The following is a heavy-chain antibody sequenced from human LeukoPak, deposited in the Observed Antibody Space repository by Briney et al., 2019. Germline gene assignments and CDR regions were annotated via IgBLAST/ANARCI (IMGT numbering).Heavy chain of an antibody. V-gene: IGHV3-48*03. CDR3: ASVRSIAATNYYFDY. J-gene: IGHJ4*02. CDR2: ISSSGSTI. CDR1: GFTFSSYE. Sequence: GGSLRLSCAASGFTFSSYEMNWVRQAPGKGLEWVSYISSSGSTIYYADSVKGRFTISRDNAKNSLYLQMNSLRAEDTAVYYCASVRSIAATNYYFDYWGQGTLVTVSS. D-gene: IGHD2-15*01.